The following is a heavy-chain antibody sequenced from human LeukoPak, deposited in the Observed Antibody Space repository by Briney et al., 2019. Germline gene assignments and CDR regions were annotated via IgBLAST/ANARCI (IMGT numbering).Heavy chain of an antibody. CDR2: IYYSGST. V-gene: IGHV4-39*01. D-gene: IGHD5-18*01. CDR3: ARDGYTYGSFDY. Sequence: SETLSLTCSVSGGSISSSSYFWGWIRQPPGKGLEWIGSIYYSGSTYPNPSLKSRVTISVDTSKSQFSLKLSSVTAADTAVYYCARDGYTYGSFDYWGQGTLVTVSS. J-gene: IGHJ4*02. CDR1: GGSISSSSYF.